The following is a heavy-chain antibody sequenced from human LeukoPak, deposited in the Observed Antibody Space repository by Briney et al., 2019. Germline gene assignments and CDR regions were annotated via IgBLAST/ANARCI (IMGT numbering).Heavy chain of an antibody. J-gene: IGHJ4*01. CDR2: IYSSGST. CDR1: GVSISSSSYY. CDR3: AKSGGYGLIDY. V-gene: IGHV4-39*01. Sequence: PSETLSLTCNVSGVSISSSSYYWGWIRQPPGKGLEWIGSIYSSGSTYYNSSLKSRVTISIDTSKNQVSLKMSSVTAADTAVYYCAKSGGYGLIDYWGQGTLVTVFS. D-gene: IGHD6-25*01.